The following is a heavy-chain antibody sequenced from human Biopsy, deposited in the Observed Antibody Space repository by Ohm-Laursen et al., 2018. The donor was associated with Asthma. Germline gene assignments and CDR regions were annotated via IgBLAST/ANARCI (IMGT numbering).Heavy chain of an antibody. CDR1: GFSFRDYY. CDR3: ARNTTDSSYYGMDL. CDR2: ISSGGRTI. J-gene: IGHJ6*02. V-gene: IGHV3-11*01. Sequence: SLRLSCSASGFSFRDYYMSWIRQAPGKGLEWISYISSGGRTIYYADSVKGRFTISRDNAQNLLYLQMSSLRTENTAVYYCARNTTDSSYYGMDLWAKGPRSPTP. D-gene: IGHD1-14*01.